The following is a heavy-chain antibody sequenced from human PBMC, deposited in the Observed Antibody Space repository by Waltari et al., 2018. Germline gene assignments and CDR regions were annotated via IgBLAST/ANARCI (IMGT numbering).Heavy chain of an antibody. CDR1: GGSLNSYS. CDR3: ARFSTVTTNFDY. CDR2: IYFSGST. J-gene: IGHJ4*02. V-gene: IGHV4-59*01. Sequence: QVQLQESGPGLVKPSETLSLTCTVSGGSLNSYSWSWIRQPPGKGLEWIGYIYFSGSTNYNPSLKRRVTISIDTSKNHFSLRLSSVTAADTAVYYCARFSTVTTNFDYWGQGTLVSVSS. D-gene: IGHD4-17*01.